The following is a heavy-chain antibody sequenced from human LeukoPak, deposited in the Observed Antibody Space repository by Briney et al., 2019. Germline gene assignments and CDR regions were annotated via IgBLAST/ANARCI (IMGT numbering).Heavy chain of an antibody. D-gene: IGHD5-12*01. V-gene: IGHV1-18*01. J-gene: IGHJ4*02. CDR3: ARDGRGYSGYDLRYFDY. CDR2: ISDYNGNT. Sequence: ASVKVSCKASGYTFTSYGISWVRQAPGQGLEWMGWISDYNGNTNYAQKLQGRVTMTTDTSTSTAYMELSSLTSDDTAVYYCARDGRGYSGYDLRYFDYWGQGTLVTVSS. CDR1: GYTFTSYG.